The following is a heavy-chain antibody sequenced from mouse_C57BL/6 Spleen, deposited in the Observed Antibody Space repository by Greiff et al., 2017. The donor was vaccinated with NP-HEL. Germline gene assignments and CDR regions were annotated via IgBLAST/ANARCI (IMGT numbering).Heavy chain of an antibody. CDR2: IHPNSGST. Sequence: QVQLQQPGAELVKPGASVKLSCKASGYTFTSYWMHWVKQRPGQGLEWIGMIHPNSGSTNYNEKFKSKATLTVEKSSSTAYMQLSSLTSGDSAVYYCARFTTVVATDDYWGQGTTLTVSS. CDR1: GYTFTSYW. V-gene: IGHV1-64*01. CDR3: ARFTTVVATDDY. J-gene: IGHJ2*01. D-gene: IGHD1-1*01.